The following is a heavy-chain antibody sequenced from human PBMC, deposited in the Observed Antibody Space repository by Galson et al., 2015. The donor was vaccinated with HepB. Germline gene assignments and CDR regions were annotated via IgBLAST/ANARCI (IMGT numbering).Heavy chain of an antibody. CDR1: GYTFTNYN. CDR3: ASSGTAAGFLGH. V-gene: IGHV1-18*01. Sequence: SVKVSCKASGYTFTNYNINWVRQAPGQGLQWMGWISPYNGDTNYAQKFQGRVTMTTDTSTTTAYMELRNLRSDDTAVYYCASSGTAAGFLGHWGQGTLVTVSS. D-gene: IGHD6-13*01. CDR2: ISPYNGDT. J-gene: IGHJ4*02.